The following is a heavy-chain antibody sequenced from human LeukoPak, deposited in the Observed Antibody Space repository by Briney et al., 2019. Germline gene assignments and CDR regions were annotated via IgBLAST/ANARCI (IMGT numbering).Heavy chain of an antibody. Sequence: SVKVSCKASGGTFSNYAISWVRQAPGQGLEWMGKITPVIDTANYAQTFQGRVSIYADKSTTTVYMDLSGLRPDDTAVYYCARVNLRGSNYNWFDPWGQGTRVTVSS. D-gene: IGHD3-10*01. CDR3: ARVNLRGSNYNWFDP. J-gene: IGHJ5*02. CDR1: GGTFSNYA. CDR2: ITPVIDTA. V-gene: IGHV1-69*04.